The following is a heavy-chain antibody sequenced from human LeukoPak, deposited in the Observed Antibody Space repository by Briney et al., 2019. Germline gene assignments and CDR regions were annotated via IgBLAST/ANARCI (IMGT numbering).Heavy chain of an antibody. CDR3: ARGSSGYYEGPFDY. D-gene: IGHD3-22*01. Sequence: SETLSLTCSVSDDSITMYYWTWIRQPPGKGLEWIGYVDRTGSTNYNPSLKSRVTISVDTSKNQFSLKLSSVTAADTAVYYCARGSSGYYEGPFDYWGQGTLVTVSS. CDR1: DDSITMYY. V-gene: IGHV4-59*01. J-gene: IGHJ4*02. CDR2: VDRTGST.